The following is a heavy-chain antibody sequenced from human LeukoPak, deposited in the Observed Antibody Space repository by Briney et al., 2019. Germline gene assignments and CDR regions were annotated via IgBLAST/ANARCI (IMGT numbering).Heavy chain of an antibody. CDR2: IYYSGST. CDR1: GGSISSSSYY. J-gene: IGHJ5*02. D-gene: IGHD2-2*01. Sequence: PSETLSLTSTVSGGSISSSSYYWGWIRQPPGKGLEWIGSIYYSGSTYYNPSLKSRVTLSVDTSKNQFSLKLSSVTAADTAVYYCARGVVPAATSNNWFDPWGQGTLVTVSS. CDR3: ARGVVPAATSNNWFDP. V-gene: IGHV4-39*07.